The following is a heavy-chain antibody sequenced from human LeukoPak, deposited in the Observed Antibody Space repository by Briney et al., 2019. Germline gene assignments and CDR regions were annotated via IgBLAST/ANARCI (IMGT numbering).Heavy chain of an antibody. Sequence: SETLSLTCTVSGGSISSSSYYWGWIRQPPGKGLEWIGSIYYSGSTYYNPSLKSRVTISVDTSKNQFSLKLSSVTAADTAVYYCARHTANGDSFFDYWGQGTLVTVSS. CDR3: ARHTANGDSFFDY. V-gene: IGHV4-39*01. CDR2: IYYSGST. CDR1: GGSISSSSYY. J-gene: IGHJ4*02. D-gene: IGHD2-21*01.